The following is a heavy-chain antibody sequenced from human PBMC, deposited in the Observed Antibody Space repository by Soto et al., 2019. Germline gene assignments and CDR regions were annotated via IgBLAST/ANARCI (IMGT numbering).Heavy chain of an antibody. CDR3: ARQPIYYYDSSGYYLGPYYYYGMDV. Sequence: GESLKISCKGSGYSFTSYWIGWVRQMPGKGLEWMGIIYPGDSDTRYSPSFQGQVTISADKSISTAYLQWSSLKASDTALYYCARQPIYYYDSSGYYLGPYYYYGMDVWGQGTTVTVSS. V-gene: IGHV5-51*01. CDR1: GYSFTSYW. J-gene: IGHJ6*02. D-gene: IGHD3-22*01. CDR2: IYPGDSDT.